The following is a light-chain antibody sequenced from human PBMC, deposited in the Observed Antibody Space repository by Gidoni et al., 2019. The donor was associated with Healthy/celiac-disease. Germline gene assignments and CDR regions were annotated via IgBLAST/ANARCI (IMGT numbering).Light chain of an antibody. CDR1: QSVSSSY. V-gene: IGKV3-20*01. CDR3: QQYGSSPRT. Sequence: ERATLSCRASQSVSSSYLAWYQQKPGQAPRLLIYGASSRATGIPDRFSGSGFGTDFTLTISRLEPEDFAVYYCQQYGSSPRTFGQGTKLEIK. CDR2: GAS. J-gene: IGKJ2*01.